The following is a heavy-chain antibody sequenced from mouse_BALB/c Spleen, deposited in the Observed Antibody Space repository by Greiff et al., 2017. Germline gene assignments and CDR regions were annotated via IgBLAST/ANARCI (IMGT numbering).Heavy chain of an antibody. V-gene: IGHV5-6*01. Sequence: EVMLVESGGDLVKPGGSLKLSCAASGFTFSSYGMSWVRQTPDKRLEWVATISSCGSYTYYPDSVKGRFTISRDNAKNNLYLQLSSLKSEDTAMYYCAPHYYGSSYASWFAYWGQGTLVTVSA. CDR1: GFTFSSYG. J-gene: IGHJ3*01. CDR2: ISSCGSYT. D-gene: IGHD1-1*01. CDR3: APHYYGSSYASWFAY.